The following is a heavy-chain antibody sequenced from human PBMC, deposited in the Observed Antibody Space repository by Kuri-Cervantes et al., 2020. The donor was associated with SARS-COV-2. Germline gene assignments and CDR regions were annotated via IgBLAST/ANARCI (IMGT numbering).Heavy chain of an antibody. J-gene: IGHJ5*02. Sequence: LSLTCAASGFTFDDYAMHWVRQAPGKGLEWVSGISWNSCSIGYADSVKGRFTISRDNAKNSLYLRMNSLRAEDTALYYCAKDRMVQGVIRGTAFDPWGQGTLVTVSS. D-gene: IGHD3-10*01. V-gene: IGHV3-9*01. CDR3: AKDRMVQGVIRGTAFDP. CDR2: ISWNSCSI. CDR1: GFTFDDYA.